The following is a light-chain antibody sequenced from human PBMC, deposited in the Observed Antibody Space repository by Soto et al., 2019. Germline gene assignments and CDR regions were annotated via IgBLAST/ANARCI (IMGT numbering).Light chain of an antibody. V-gene: IGKV1-39*01. CDR2: AAS. Sequence: DIQMTQSPSSLSASVGDRVTITCRASQSISNFLNWYQQRQGQVPKLLIYAASTLHTGVPSGFSGSGSGTDFTLTITSLQPEDFTTYYCQQSHSTPPTFGQGTKVDIK. CDR1: QSISNF. J-gene: IGKJ1*01. CDR3: QQSHSTPPT.